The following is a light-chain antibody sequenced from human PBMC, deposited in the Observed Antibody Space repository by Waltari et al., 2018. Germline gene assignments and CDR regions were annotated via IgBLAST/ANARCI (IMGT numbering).Light chain of an antibody. Sequence: AIQMTQSQSSLSASVGDRVTITCRASQGIRNDLGWYQQKPGKAPTLLIYAASSLHSGVPSRFSGSGSGTYFTLTISSLQPEDFATYYCLQDYNYPWTFGQGTKVEIK. CDR2: AAS. J-gene: IGKJ1*01. CDR3: LQDYNYPWT. V-gene: IGKV1-6*01. CDR1: QGIRND.